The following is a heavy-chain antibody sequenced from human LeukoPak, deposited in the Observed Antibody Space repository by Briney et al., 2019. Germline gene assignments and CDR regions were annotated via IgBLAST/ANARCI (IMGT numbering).Heavy chain of an antibody. D-gene: IGHD2-2*02. V-gene: IGHV3-48*01. CDR2: ISSSSSTI. Sequence: PGGSLRLSCAASGFTFSSYSMNWVRQAPGKGLEWVSYISSSSSTIYYADSVKGRFTISRDNAKSSLYLQMNSLRAEDTAVYYCARSVVVPAALPYYFDYWGQGTLVTVSS. J-gene: IGHJ4*02. CDR1: GFTFSSYS. CDR3: ARSVVVPAALPYYFDY.